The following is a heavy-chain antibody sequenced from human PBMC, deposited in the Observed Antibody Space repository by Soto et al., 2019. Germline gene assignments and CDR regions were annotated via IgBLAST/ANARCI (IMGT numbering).Heavy chain of an antibody. CDR2: IYSTGVT. D-gene: IGHD4-17*01. CDR3: ARYGDGYYGLDV. CDR1: GFTVSKFY. Sequence: EVQVVESGGGLVQPGGSLRLSCVASGFTVSKFYMSWVRQAPGKGLEWVSVIYSTGVTDSADSVKGRFSISRDNSKNTVYLQMNNLRSDDTAVYYCARYGDGYYGLDVWDQGTTVTVSS. V-gene: IGHV3-66*01. J-gene: IGHJ6*02.